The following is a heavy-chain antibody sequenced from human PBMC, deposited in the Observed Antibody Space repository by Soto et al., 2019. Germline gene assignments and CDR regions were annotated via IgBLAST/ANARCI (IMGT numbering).Heavy chain of an antibody. V-gene: IGHV3-30-3*01. CDR2: ISYDGSNK. CDR3: ASEYGVAILFDY. Sequence: GGSLRLSCAASGFTFSSYAMHWVRQAPGKGLEWVAVISYDGSNKYYADSVKGRFTISRDNSKNTLYLQMNSLRAEDTAVYYCASEYGVAILFDYWGQGTLVTVSS. D-gene: IGHD3-3*01. J-gene: IGHJ4*02. CDR1: GFTFSSYA.